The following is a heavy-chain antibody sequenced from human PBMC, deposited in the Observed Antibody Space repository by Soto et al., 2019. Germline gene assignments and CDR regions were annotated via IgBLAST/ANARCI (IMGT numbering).Heavy chain of an antibody. J-gene: IGHJ5*02. D-gene: IGHD3-22*01. CDR3: SKAPSILYQSDGYYIRGFDP. CDR1: GFTFSNYA. Sequence: EVQLLESGGGLVQPGGSLRLSCAASGFTFSNYAMTWVRQAAGKGLQWVSLITGSGDSTYYADAVKGRFAISRDNSKNTLYLQMNRLTAEDTAVYYCSKAPSILYQSDGYYIRGFDPWGQGALVTVS. CDR2: ITGSGDST. V-gene: IGHV3-23*01.